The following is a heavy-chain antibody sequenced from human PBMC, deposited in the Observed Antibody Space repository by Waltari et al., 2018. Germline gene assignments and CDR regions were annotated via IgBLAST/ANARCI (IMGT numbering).Heavy chain of an antibody. V-gene: IGHV4-39*01. Sequence: QLQLQESGPGLVKPSETLSLTCSVSSGSISNPDHYWAWIRQSPGKGLEWIVTIYYSGSSADNPSLKSRVAIFIDPSKTQFSLRLTSVTVADTAVYYCARLIVGTSPDYFDYWGQGTLVTVSS. CDR1: SGSISNPDHY. CDR2: IYYSGSS. CDR3: ARLIVGTSPDYFDY. J-gene: IGHJ4*02. D-gene: IGHD1-26*01.